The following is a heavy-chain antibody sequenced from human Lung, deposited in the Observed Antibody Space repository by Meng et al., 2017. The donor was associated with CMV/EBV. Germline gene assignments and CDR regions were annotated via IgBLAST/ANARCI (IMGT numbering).Heavy chain of an antibody. J-gene: IGHJ6*02. CDR1: GFTFSSYW. CDR2: IKQDGSEK. V-gene: IGHV3-7*01. Sequence: ESXKISXAASGFTFSSYWMSWVRQAPGKGLEWVANIKQDGSEKYYVDSVKGRFTISRDNAKNSLYLQMNSLRAENTAVYYCAREPRGINIVVVHNGMDVWGQGXTVTVSS. D-gene: IGHD2-2*01. CDR3: AREPRGINIVVVHNGMDV.